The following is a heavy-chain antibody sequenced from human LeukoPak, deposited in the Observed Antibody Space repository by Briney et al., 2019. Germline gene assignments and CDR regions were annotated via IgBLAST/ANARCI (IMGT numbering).Heavy chain of an antibody. CDR2: INPNTGGT. V-gene: IGHV1-2*06. J-gene: IGHJ4*02. D-gene: IGHD3-3*01. Sequence: ASVKVSCKASGYTFTGYYMHWVRQAPGQGLEWMGRINPNTGGTNYAQKFQGGVTMTRDTSISTVYMELRRLRSDDTAVYYCARDMYDFLSAAYYFDYWGQGTLVTVSS. CDR3: ARDMYDFLSAAYYFDY. CDR1: GYTFTGYY.